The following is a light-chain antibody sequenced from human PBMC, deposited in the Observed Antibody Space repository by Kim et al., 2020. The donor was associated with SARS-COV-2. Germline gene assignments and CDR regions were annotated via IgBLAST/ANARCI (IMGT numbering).Light chain of an antibody. V-gene: IGLV2-14*03. Sequence: GQVVNISCTGLRGQVDGYNYVSSCERHPGKDHELLISDVSYRPSGVSNRFSGSKCGRTASLAISGLQAEDEAEYYCSSYTSSSTVVFGGGTQLTV. CDR1: RGQVDGYNY. CDR2: DVS. CDR3: SSYTSSSTVV. J-gene: IGLJ2*01.